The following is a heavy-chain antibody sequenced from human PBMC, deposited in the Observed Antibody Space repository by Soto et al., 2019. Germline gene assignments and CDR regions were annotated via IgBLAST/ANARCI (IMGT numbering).Heavy chain of an antibody. CDR2: ISWSSGSI. CDR1: GFTFDAYA. Sequence: EVQLVESGGGLVQPGRSLRLSCVASGFTFDAYAMHWVRQAPGKGLEWVSGISWSSGSIGYADSVKGRFTISRDNAKNSLYLQMNSLRAEDTALYYCIKDLSPYSDSSELYLDYWGQGTLVTVSS. J-gene: IGHJ4*02. V-gene: IGHV3-9*01. D-gene: IGHD1-26*01. CDR3: IKDLSPYSDSSELYLDY.